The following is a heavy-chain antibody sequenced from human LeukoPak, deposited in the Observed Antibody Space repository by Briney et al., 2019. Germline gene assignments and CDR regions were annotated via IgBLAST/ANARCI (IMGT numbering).Heavy chain of an antibody. CDR3: ARNGYYSSDQ. CDR2: IHHTGRT. Sequence: SETLSLTCVVSGGPVTNDNWWNWVRQPPGKGLEWIGEIHHTGRTNYNPSLRSRVTISVDKSKNEFSLKMTSVTAADTAVYYCARNGYYSSDQWGQGTLVTVSP. CDR1: GGPVTNDNW. V-gene: IGHV4-4*02. D-gene: IGHD4-17*01. J-gene: IGHJ4*02.